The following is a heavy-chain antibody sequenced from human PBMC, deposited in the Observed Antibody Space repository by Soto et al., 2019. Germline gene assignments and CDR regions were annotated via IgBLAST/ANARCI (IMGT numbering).Heavy chain of an antibody. Sequence: SETLSLTCTVSGGSISSYYWNWIRQPPGKGLEWIGYIYYSGSTNYNPSLKSRVTISVDTSKNQFSLKLSSVTAADTAVYYCARRPFLYSSSSRRKSWYYFDYWGQGTLVTVSS. J-gene: IGHJ4*02. CDR2: IYYSGST. CDR3: ARRPFLYSSSSRRKSWYYFDY. V-gene: IGHV4-59*12. CDR1: GGSISSYY. D-gene: IGHD6-6*01.